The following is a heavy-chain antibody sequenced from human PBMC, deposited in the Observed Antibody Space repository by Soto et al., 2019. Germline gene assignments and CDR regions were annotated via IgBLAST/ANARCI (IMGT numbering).Heavy chain of an antibody. D-gene: IGHD2-21*02. V-gene: IGHV1-46*01. Sequence: QVQLMQSGAEVKKPGASVKVSCKASGNTFTNYYIHWVRQAPGQGLEWMGTINPSGGHTTYSQNFLGRVTTTRDTSTSTLYRELTSLTSDDTAVYYCARGGHVVVVTAAFDYWGQGTLVTVSS. CDR2: INPSGGHT. CDR1: GNTFTNYY. J-gene: IGHJ4*02. CDR3: ARGGHVVVVTAAFDY.